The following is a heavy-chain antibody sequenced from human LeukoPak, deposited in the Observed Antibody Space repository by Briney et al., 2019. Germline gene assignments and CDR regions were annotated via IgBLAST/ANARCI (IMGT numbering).Heavy chain of an antibody. CDR2: IWYDGSLK. Sequence: GGSLRLSCAASGFTFSSYGMHWVRQAPGKGLEWVAVIWYDGSLKYYADSAKGRFTISRDNSKNTLYLQMNSLRAEDTAVYYCAASAAGENFDYWGQGTLVTVSS. V-gene: IGHV3-33*01. D-gene: IGHD6-13*01. J-gene: IGHJ4*02. CDR3: AASAAGENFDY. CDR1: GFTFSSYG.